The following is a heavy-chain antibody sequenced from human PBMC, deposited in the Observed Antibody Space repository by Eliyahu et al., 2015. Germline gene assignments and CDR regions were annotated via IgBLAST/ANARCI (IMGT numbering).Heavy chain of an antibody. CDR2: ISHYGRT. J-gene: IGHJ4*02. CDR1: GGSLSGSY. Sequence: QVQLQQWGAGLLKPSETLSLTCAVYGGSLSGSYWTWIRQAPGKGLEWIGEISHYGRTHYNPPLKSRVTISADTSNNQFFLELTSVTAADTAVYYCARETLYFRGRDYWGQGTLVAVSS. V-gene: IGHV4-34*01. D-gene: IGHD3-9*01. CDR3: ARETLYFRGRDY.